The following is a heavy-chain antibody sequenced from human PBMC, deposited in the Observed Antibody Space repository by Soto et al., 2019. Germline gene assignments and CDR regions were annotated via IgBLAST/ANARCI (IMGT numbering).Heavy chain of an antibody. J-gene: IGHJ4*02. CDR2: ISGSGGST. V-gene: IGHV3-23*01. CDR3: AKDTLGYCSGGSCYGTY. Sequence: EVQLLESGGGLVQPGGSLRLSCAASGFTFSSYAMSWVRQAPGKGLEWVSAISGSGGSTYHADSVKGRFTISRDNSKNTLSLQMNSLRAEDTAVYYCAKDTLGYCSGGSCYGTYWGQGTLVTVSS. D-gene: IGHD2-15*01. CDR1: GFTFSSYA.